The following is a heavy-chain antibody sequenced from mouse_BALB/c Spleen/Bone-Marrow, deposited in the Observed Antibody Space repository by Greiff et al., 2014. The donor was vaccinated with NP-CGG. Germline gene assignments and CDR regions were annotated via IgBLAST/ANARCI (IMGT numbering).Heavy chain of an antibody. J-gene: IGHJ4*01. D-gene: IGHD1-2*01. CDR3: ARITTATGAMDY. V-gene: IGHV2-9*02. CDR1: GFLLTSYG. CDR2: IWADGST. Sequence: QVQLKQSGPGLGAPSQSLSISCTVPGFLLTSYGVHWGRQPPGKGLGGLGVIWADGSTNYNSALMSRLSISKDNSKSQVFLKMNSLQTDDTAMYYCARITTATGAMDYWGQGTSVTVSS.